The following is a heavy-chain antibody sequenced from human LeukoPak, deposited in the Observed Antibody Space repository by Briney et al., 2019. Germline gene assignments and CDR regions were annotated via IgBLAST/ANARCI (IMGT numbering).Heavy chain of an antibody. Sequence: GGSLRLSCAGSGFSFSYYSMNWVRQAPGKGLEWVSSISSSSSYIYYADSLKGRFTISRDNAKNSLYLQMNSLRAEDTAVYYCANLPLVRGVILAVVYWGQGTLVTVSS. CDR1: GFSFSYYS. CDR2: ISSSSSYI. D-gene: IGHD3-10*01. J-gene: IGHJ4*02. V-gene: IGHV3-21*01. CDR3: ANLPLVRGVILAVVY.